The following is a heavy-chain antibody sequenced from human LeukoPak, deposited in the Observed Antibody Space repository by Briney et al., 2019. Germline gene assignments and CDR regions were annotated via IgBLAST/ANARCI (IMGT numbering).Heavy chain of an antibody. CDR2: ISWTLTTI. J-gene: IGHJ4*02. Sequence: PGGSLRLSCAAAGFTFSNHSVSWVRQAPGKGLEWISYISWTLTTIYYADSVKGRFTISRDNGKNSLYLQMNNLRGEDTAVYYCARASSGYGFYSNYWGQGTLVTVSS. CDR1: GFTFSNHS. V-gene: IGHV3-48*01. CDR3: ARASSGYGFYSNY. D-gene: IGHD3-22*01.